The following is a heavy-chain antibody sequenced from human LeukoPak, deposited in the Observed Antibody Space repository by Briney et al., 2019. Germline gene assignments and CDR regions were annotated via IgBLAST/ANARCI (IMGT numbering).Heavy chain of an antibody. CDR3: ARGLSHRSIAAAGSRWFDP. V-gene: IGHV4-34*01. CDR2: INHSGST. Sequence: SGGSLRLSCAASGFTFSTYGMSWVRQAPGKGLEWIGEINHSGSTNYNPSLKSRVTISVDTSKNQFSLKLSSVTAADTAVYYCARGLSHRSIAAAGSRWFDPWGQGTLVTVSS. CDR1: GFTFSTYG. D-gene: IGHD6-13*01. J-gene: IGHJ5*02.